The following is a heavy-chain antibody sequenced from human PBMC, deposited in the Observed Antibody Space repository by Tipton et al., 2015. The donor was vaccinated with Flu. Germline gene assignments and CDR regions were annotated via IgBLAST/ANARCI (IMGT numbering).Heavy chain of an antibody. CDR1: GFTVSSNY. Sequence: SLRLSCAASGFTVSSNYMSWVRQAPGKGLEWVSVIYSGGSTYYADSVKGRFTISRDNSKNTLYLQMNSLRAEDTAVYYCARGALAEENAFDIWGQGTMVTVSS. D-gene: IGHD6-19*01. V-gene: IGHV3-66*01. CDR2: IYSGGST. CDR3: ARGALAEENAFDI. J-gene: IGHJ3*02.